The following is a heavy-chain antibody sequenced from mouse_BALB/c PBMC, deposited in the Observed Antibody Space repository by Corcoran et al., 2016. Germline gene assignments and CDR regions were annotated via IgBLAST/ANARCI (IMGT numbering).Heavy chain of an antibody. CDR3: ASGNYWYCDV. D-gene: IGHD2-1*01. V-gene: IGHV3-6*02. CDR1: GYSITSGYY. Sequence: DVQLQESGPGLVKPSQSLSLTCSVTGYSITSGYYWNWIRQFPGNKLEWMGYISYDGSNNYNPSLKNRISITLDTSKNQFFLKLNSVTTEDTATYYCASGNYWYCDVWGAGTTVTVSS. CDR2: ISYDGSN. J-gene: IGHJ1*01.